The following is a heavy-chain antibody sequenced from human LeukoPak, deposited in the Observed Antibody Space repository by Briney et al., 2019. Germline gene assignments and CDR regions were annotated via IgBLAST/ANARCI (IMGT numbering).Heavy chain of an antibody. CDR3: ARGLAYSSGRRYYFDY. J-gene: IGHJ4*02. CDR2: MNPNSGGT. CDR1: RYTFTGFY. D-gene: IGHD6-25*01. Sequence: ASVKVSCKASRYTFTGFYMQWVRQAPGQGLQWMGWMNPNSGGTNYAQKFQGRVTMTRDTSISTAYMELSRLRSDDTAVYYCARGLAYSSGRRYYFDYWGQGTLVTVSS. V-gene: IGHV1-2*02.